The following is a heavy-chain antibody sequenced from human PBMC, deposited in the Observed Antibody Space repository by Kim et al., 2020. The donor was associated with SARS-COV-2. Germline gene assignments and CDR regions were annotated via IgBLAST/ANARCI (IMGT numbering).Heavy chain of an antibody. CDR2: ISGSGGST. V-gene: IGHV3-23*01. CDR3: AKGGVGYYGSGSSNWFDP. J-gene: IGHJ5*02. Sequence: GGSLRLSCAASGFTFSSYAMSWVRQAPGKGLEWVSAISGSGGSTYYADSVKGRFTISRDNSKNTLYLQMNSLGAEDTAAYYCAKGGVGYYGSGSSNWFDPWGQGTLVAVSS. D-gene: IGHD3-10*01. CDR1: GFTFSSYA.